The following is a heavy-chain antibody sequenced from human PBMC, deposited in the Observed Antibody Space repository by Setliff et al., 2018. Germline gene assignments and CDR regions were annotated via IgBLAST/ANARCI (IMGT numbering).Heavy chain of an antibody. CDR2: INHSGST. Sequence: PGGSLRLSCAASGFTFSSYSMNWVRQPPGKGLGWIGEINHSGSTNYNPSLKSRVTISVDTSKNQFSLKLTSVTAADTAIYYCARVRNTQNGFFDYWSQGTLVTVSS. D-gene: IGHD1-1*01. V-gene: IGHV4-34*01. CDR3: ARVRNTQNGFFDY. J-gene: IGHJ4*02. CDR1: GFTFSSYS.